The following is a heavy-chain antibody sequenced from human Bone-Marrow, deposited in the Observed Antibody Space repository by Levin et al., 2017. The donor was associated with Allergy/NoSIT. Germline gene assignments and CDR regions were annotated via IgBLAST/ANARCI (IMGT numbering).Heavy chain of an antibody. V-gene: IGHV1-58*01. CDR2: IVVGSDNT. J-gene: IGHJ6*02. CDR3: AADRDYDDSTGYYSPYYYYGMDV. D-gene: IGHD3-22*01. CDR1: GFTFSKSA. Sequence: ASVKVSCKASGFTFSKSAVQWVRQARGQRLEWIGWIVVGSDNTNYAQKFQERVTISRDMSTSTAYMEISSLRSEDTAVYYCAADRDYDDSTGYYSPYYYYGMDVWGQGTTVTVSS.